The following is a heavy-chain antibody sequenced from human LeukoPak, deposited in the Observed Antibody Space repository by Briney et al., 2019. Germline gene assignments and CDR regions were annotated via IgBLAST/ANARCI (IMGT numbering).Heavy chain of an antibody. Sequence: EGSLRLSCAASGFSFSDYALHWVRQAPGKGLEWVAFVAYDGSSKYYRDSVKGRFIISRDYSRNTLYLQMNSLRGDDTAVYYCARDGVTRRYNMYYYMDVWGKGTTVTVSS. D-gene: IGHD1-1*01. CDR1: GFSFSDYA. CDR3: ARDGVTRRYNMYYYMDV. CDR2: VAYDGSSK. J-gene: IGHJ6*03. V-gene: IGHV3-30*04.